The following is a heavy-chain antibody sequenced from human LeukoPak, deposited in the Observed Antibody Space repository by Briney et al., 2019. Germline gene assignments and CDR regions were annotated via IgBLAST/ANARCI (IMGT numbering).Heavy chain of an antibody. CDR1: GGSISSYY. CDR2: IYYSGST. V-gene: IGHV4-59*08. D-gene: IGHD3-10*01. J-gene: IGHJ5*02. CDR3: ARHGTMVRENWFDP. Sequence: SETLSLTCTVSGGSISSYYWSWIRQPPGKGLEWIGYIYYSGSTNYNPSLKSRVTISVDTSKNQFSLKLSSVTAADTAVYYCARHGTMVRENWFDPWGQGTLVTVSS.